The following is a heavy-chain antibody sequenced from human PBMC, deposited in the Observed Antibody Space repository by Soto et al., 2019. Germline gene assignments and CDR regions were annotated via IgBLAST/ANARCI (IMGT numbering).Heavy chain of an antibody. CDR1: GGSISSGGYY. CDR2: ISYSGST. J-gene: IGHJ4*01. V-gene: IGHV4-31*03. Sequence: QVQLQESGPGLVQPSQTLSLTCTVSGGSISSGGYYWSWIRQHPGTGLEWIEHISYSGSTYYNTSLKRRVTTSVDTSRNQFSLIVNSVTAAETAVYYCARGVLHWGQGTLVSVSS. CDR3: ARGVLH.